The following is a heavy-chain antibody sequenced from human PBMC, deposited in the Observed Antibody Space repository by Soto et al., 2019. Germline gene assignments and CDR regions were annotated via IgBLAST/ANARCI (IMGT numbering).Heavy chain of an antibody. CDR3: ASIAARVFGEYYVDY. D-gene: IGHD6-6*01. CDR1: GFTFSSYW. CDR2: IKQDGSEK. Sequence: EVQLVESGGGLVQPGGSLRLSCAASGFTFSSYWMSWVRQAPGKGLEWVANIKQDGSEKYYVDSVKGRFTISRDNAKNSLYLQMNSLRAEDTAVYYCASIAARVFGEYYVDYWGQGTLVTVSS. J-gene: IGHJ4*02. V-gene: IGHV3-7*05.